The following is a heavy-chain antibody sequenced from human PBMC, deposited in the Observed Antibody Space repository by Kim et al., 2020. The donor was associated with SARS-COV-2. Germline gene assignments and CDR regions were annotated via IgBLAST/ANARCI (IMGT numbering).Heavy chain of an antibody. CDR3: ARGPRERGVGQHPTKYGMDV. CDR2: IYYSGST. D-gene: IGHD6-13*01. Sequence: SETLSLTCTVSGGSISSYYWSWIRQPPGKGLEWIGYIYYSGSTNYNPSLKSRVTISVDTSKNQFSLKLSSVTAADTAVYYCARGPRERGVGQHPTKYGMDVWGQGTTVTVSS. J-gene: IGHJ6*02. V-gene: IGHV4-59*08. CDR1: GGSISSYY.